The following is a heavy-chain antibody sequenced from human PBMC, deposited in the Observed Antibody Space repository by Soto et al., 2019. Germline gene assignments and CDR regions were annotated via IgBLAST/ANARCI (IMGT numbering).Heavy chain of an antibody. CDR2: ISAYNDNT. D-gene: IGHD1-26*01. V-gene: IGHV1-18*01. CDR3: ARDQLGATGDY. J-gene: IGHJ4*02. CDR1: GYTFTSYG. Sequence: ASVKVSCKASGYTFTSYGISWVRQAPGQGLEWMGWISAYNDNTNYAQKLQGRVTMTTDTSTSTAYMELRSLRADDTAVYFCARDQLGATGDYWGQGTLVTVSS.